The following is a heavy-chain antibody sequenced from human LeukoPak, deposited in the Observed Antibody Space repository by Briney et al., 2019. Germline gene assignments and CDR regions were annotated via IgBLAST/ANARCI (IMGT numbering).Heavy chain of an antibody. CDR3: ARGGHRQKEF. D-gene: IGHD3-10*01. Sequence: GGSLRLSCAASGFTFSNYWMTWVRQSPGKGLEWVAIMNQDGSGKYYVDSVKGRFTISRDNAKNSLYLQMSSLRAEDTAVYYCARGGHRQKEFWGQGTLVTVSS. CDR2: MNQDGSGK. CDR1: GFTFSNYW. J-gene: IGHJ4*02. V-gene: IGHV3-7*01.